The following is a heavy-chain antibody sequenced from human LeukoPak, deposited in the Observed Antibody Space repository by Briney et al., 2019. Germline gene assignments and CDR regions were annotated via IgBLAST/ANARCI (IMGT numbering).Heavy chain of an antibody. CDR1: GGSVTDYY. CDR3: ASRILGNDY. CDR2: IYYTGT. Sequence: SETLSITCTVSGGSVTDYYWSWIRQSPGKGLEWIGYIYYTGTSYNPSLKSRVTISADTSKNQFSLKLISVTAADTAVYYCASRILGNDYRGQGTLVTVSS. V-gene: IGHV4-59*02. J-gene: IGHJ4*02. D-gene: IGHD7-27*01.